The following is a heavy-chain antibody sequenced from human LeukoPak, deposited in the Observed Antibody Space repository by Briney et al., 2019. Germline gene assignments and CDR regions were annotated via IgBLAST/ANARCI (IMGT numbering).Heavy chain of an antibody. D-gene: IGHD1-14*01. CDR1: GFTFSSNY. CDR2: INEDGREK. CDR3: TRYNNDHFDY. V-gene: IGHV3-7*01. J-gene: IGHJ4*02. Sequence: GGSLRLSCATSGFTFSSNYMAWVRQAPGKGLEWVANINEDGREKNYVDSVRGRFTISRDNAENSLYLQMNSLRAEDTAVYYCTRYNNDHFDYWGQGTLVTVSS.